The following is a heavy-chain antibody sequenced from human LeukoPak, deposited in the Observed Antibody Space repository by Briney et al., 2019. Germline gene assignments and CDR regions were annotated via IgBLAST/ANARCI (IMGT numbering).Heavy chain of an antibody. V-gene: IGHV3-23*01. CDR1: GFTFSSYA. Sequence: PGGSLRLSCAASGFTFSSYAMSWVRQAPGKGLEWVSAISGSGGSTYYADSVKGRSTISRDNSKNTLCLQMNSLRAEDTAVYYCAKDSLADIDYWGQGTLVTVSS. J-gene: IGHJ4*02. CDR2: ISGSGGST. CDR3: AKDSLADIDY. D-gene: IGHD3-16*01.